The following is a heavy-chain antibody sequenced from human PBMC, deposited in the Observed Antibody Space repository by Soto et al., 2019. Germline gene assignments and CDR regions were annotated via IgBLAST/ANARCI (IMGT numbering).Heavy chain of an antibody. CDR1: GGSISSGGYY. D-gene: IGHD4-17*01. CDR3: ARDRVTTGANWFDP. CDR2: IYYSGST. Sequence: PSETLSLTCTVSGGSISSGGYYWSWIRQHPGKGLEWIGYIYYSGSTYYNPSLKSRVTISVDTSKNQFSLKLSSVTAADTAVYYCARDRVTTGANWFDPWGQGTLVTVS. V-gene: IGHV4-31*03. J-gene: IGHJ5*02.